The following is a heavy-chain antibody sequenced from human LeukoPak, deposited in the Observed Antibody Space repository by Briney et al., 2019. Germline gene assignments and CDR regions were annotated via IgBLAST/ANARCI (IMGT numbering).Heavy chain of an antibody. Sequence: NRVTISVDTSQNEFSLKLSSVTAADTAVYYCARVMGDGYKRAFDYWGQGTLVTVSS. CDR3: ARVMGDGYKRAFDY. J-gene: IGHJ4*02. V-gene: IGHV4-59*01. D-gene: IGHD5-24*01.